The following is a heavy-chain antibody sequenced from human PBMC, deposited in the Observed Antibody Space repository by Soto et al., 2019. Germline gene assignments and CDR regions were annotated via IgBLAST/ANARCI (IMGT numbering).Heavy chain of an antibody. CDR3: AKASCNSASCFRFDS. J-gene: IGHJ4*02. V-gene: IGHV3-23*01. Sequence: GGSLRLSCAASGFSFSNYAMSWVRQAPGEGLEWVSVISGGGGSTSYADSVRGRFIVSRDKSKNTLYLQMTSLRAQDTAVYYCAKASCNSASCFRFDSWGQGTLVTVSS. CDR1: GFSFSNYA. D-gene: IGHD2-2*01. CDR2: ISGGGGST.